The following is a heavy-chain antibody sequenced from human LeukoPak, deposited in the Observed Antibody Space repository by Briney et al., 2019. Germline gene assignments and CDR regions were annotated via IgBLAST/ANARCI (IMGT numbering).Heavy chain of an antibody. V-gene: IGHV3-48*01. CDR1: GCTFSSYS. CDR3: ARDLWYYDSSGYAIAVYFDS. J-gene: IGHJ4*02. CDR2: INTGMSTI. D-gene: IGHD3-22*01. Sequence: TGGSLRLSCAASGCTFSSYSMRWVRQAPGKGLEWVSYINTGMSTIYYADSVKGRFTITRDNAKNSLYLQIRSLSAEDTAVYYCARDLWYYDSSGYAIAVYFDSWGQGTLVTVSS.